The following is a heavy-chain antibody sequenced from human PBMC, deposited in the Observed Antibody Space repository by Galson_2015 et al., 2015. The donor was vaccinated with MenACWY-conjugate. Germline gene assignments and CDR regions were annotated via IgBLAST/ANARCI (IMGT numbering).Heavy chain of an antibody. CDR1: GFTFSNYY. CDR2: ISSSSDYT. D-gene: IGHD5-12*01. J-gene: IGHJ4*02. Sequence: SLRLSCAASGFTFSNYYMSWIHQAPGKGLEWVSYISSSSDYTNYADSVKGRFTISRDNAKNSLYLQMNSLRAEDTAVYYCARKAYSGYDFDYWGQGTLVTVSS. CDR3: ARKAYSGYDFDY. V-gene: IGHV3-11*03.